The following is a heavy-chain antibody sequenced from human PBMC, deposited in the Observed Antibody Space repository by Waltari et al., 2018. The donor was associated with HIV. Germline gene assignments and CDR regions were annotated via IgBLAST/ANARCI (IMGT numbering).Heavy chain of an antibody. CDR3: AGYAPLNYDISTSQDY. Sequence: EVELVESGGGLIQRGGSLRLSCGASGFTVRNTYLCWVRKAPGKGLGWVSVIYTGGSTDYADSVKVRLTISRDNSENTLYLQMDNLRVEDTAVYFCAGYAPLNYDISTSQDYWGQGTLVTVSS. V-gene: IGHV3-53*01. J-gene: IGHJ4*02. CDR1: GFTVRNTY. D-gene: IGHD3-3*01. CDR2: IYTGGST.